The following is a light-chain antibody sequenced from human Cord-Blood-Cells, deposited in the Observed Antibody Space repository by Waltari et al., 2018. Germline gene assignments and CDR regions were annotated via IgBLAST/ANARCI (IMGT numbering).Light chain of an antibody. Sequence: DIQMTQSPSSLSASVGDRVTITCQASQDISNYLNWYQQKPGKAPKLLIYDASNFETGVPSRFSGSGSVTDFTFTISSLQPEDIATYYCQQYDNLPPYTFGQGTKLEIK. V-gene: IGKV1-33*01. CDR2: DAS. J-gene: IGKJ2*01. CDR3: QQYDNLPPYT. CDR1: QDISNY.